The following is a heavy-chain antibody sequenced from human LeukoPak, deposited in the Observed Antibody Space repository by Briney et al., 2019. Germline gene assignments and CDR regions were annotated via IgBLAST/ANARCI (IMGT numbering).Heavy chain of an antibody. CDR1: GGSISSYY. Sequence: SETLSLTCTVSGGSISSYYWSWIRQPPGKGLEWIGYIYYSGSTNYNPSLKSRVTISVDTSKNQFSLRLNSVTAADTAVYYCARLTDYGSGGRDYWGHGALVTVSS. J-gene: IGHJ4*01. CDR2: IYYSGST. CDR3: ARLTDYGSGGRDY. D-gene: IGHD3-10*01. V-gene: IGHV4-59*12.